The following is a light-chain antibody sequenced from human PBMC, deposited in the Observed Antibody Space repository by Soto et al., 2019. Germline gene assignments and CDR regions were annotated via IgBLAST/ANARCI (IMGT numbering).Light chain of an antibody. CDR3: QQYGSSGT. Sequence: EIVMTPSPATLSVSPGHRATLSCRASQDVSSNLAWYQQKPGQAPRLLIYGASNRATGIPDRFSGSGSGTDFTLTISRLEPEDFAVYYCQQYGSSGTFGQGTKVDIK. V-gene: IGKV3-20*01. CDR2: GAS. J-gene: IGKJ1*01. CDR1: QDVSSN.